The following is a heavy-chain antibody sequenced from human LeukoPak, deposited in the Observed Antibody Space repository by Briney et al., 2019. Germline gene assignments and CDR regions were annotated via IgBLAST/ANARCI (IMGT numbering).Heavy chain of an antibody. CDR3: EGNPFFYDNSGYYTLEDY. CDR2: ISGSSRAI. Sequence: GGSLRLSCAASGFNFSTYAMNWVRQAPGKGLEWIAYISGSSRAIFYADSVKGRFTTSRDNAKRSLYLHMSSLRAEDTAVYYCEGNPFFYDNSGYYTLEDYWGQGTVVTVSS. D-gene: IGHD3-3*01. V-gene: IGHV3-48*01. CDR1: GFNFSTYA. J-gene: IGHJ4*02.